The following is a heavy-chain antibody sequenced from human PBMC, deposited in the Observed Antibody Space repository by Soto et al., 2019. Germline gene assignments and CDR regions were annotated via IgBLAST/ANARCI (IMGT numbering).Heavy chain of an antibody. CDR3: ARGQRDDFWSGYYPYYFDY. J-gene: IGHJ4*02. Sequence: PSETLSLTCAVYGGSFSGYYWSWIRQPPGKGLEWIGEINHSGSTNYNPSLKSRVTISVDTSKNQFSLKLSSVTAADTAVYYCARGQRDDFWSGYYPYYFDYWGQGTLVTVSS. V-gene: IGHV4-34*01. CDR2: INHSGST. CDR1: GGSFSGYY. D-gene: IGHD3-3*01.